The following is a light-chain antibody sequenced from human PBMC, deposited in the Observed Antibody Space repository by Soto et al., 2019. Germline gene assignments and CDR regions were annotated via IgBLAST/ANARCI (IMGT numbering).Light chain of an antibody. CDR3: QQYGSSPPIT. J-gene: IGKJ5*01. CDR2: GAS. V-gene: IGKV3-20*01. Sequence: EIGLTQSPCTVSLSPGERATLSCRASQSVSSSYLAWYQQKPGQAPRLLIYGASSRATGIPDRFSGSGSGTDFTLTISRLEPEDFAVYYCQQYGSSPPITFGQGTRLEIK. CDR1: QSVSSSY.